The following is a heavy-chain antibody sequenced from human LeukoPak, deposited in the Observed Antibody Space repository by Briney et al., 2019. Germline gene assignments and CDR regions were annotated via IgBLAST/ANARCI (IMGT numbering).Heavy chain of an antibody. CDR2: ISAYNGNT. J-gene: IGHJ3*02. CDR1: GYTLTSYG. D-gene: IGHD2-2*01. V-gene: IGHV1-18*01. Sequence: ASVKVSCKASGYTLTSYGISWVRQAPGQGLEWMGWISAYNGNTNYAQKLQGRVTMTTDTSTSTAYMELRSLRSDDTAVYYCAREDIVVVPAAGRRAFDIWGQGTMVTVSS. CDR3: AREDIVVVPAAGRRAFDI.